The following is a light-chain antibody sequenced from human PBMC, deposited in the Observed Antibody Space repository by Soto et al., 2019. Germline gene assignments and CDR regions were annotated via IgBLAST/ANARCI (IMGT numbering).Light chain of an antibody. J-gene: IGLJ1*01. CDR2: DVS. Sequence: QSALSEPRSLSGSPGQSVTISCTGTSNDVGGYNFVSLYQQHPGKVPKLIIYDVSIRPSGVPDRFSASTSAIKASLTISGLQAEDEADYYCCSYVGSDSSFVFGSGTKVTVL. CDR1: SNDVGGYNF. V-gene: IGLV2-11*01. CDR3: CSYVGSDSSFV.